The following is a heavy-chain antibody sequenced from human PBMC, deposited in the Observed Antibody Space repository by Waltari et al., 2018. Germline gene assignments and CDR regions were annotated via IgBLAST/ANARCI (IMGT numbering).Heavy chain of an antibody. V-gene: IGHV3-33*08. CDR2: IWYDGSNK. CDR3: AIRSFDY. CDR1: AFTFSRSG. J-gene: IGHJ4*02. Sequence: QVQLVESGGGVVQPGRSLRLSCAASAFTFSRSGMHWVRQAPGKGLEWVAVIWYDGSNKYYADAVKGRFTISRDNSKNTLYLQMNSLRAEDTAMYYCAIRSFDYWGQGTLVTVSS.